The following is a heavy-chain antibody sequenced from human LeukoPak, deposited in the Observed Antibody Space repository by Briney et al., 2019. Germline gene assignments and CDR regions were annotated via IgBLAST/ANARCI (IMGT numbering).Heavy chain of an antibody. J-gene: IGHJ5*02. CDR3: AREWRGYSYDNWFDP. Sequence: ASVKVSCKASGYTFTSYYMHWVRQAPGQGLEWMGIINPSGCSTSYAQKFQGRVTMTRDMSTSTVYMELSSLRSEDTAVYYCAREWRGYSYDNWFDPWGQGTLVTVSS. D-gene: IGHD5-18*01. V-gene: IGHV1-46*01. CDR1: GYTFTSYY. CDR2: INPSGCST.